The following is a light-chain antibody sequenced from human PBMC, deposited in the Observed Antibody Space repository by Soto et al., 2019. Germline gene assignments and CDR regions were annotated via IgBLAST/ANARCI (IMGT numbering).Light chain of an antibody. CDR3: QQYASFLS. Sequence: EIVLTQSPGTLSLSPGERATLSCRASQSVTTNYLAWYQQKPGQAPRLLIYGASNKATGIPDRFIASGSWTDKSLNISTLEPEEFALYYGQQYASFLSFGGGTMVDI. CDR2: GAS. J-gene: IGKJ4*01. V-gene: IGKV3-20*01. CDR1: QSVTTNY.